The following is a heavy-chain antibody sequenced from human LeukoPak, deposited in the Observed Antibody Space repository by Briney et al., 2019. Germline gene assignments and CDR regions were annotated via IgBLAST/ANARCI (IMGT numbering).Heavy chain of an antibody. CDR1: GYTFTGYY. J-gene: IGHJ6*04. CDR3: ARDRPGGSGMDV. CDR2: INPNSGGT. V-gene: IGHV1-2*02. D-gene: IGHD3-10*01. Sequence: ASVKVSCKASGYTFTGYYMHWVRQAPGQGLEWMGWINPNSGGTNYAQKFQGRVTMTRDTSISTAYMELSRLRSDDTAVYYCARDRPGGSGMDVWGIGTTVTVSS.